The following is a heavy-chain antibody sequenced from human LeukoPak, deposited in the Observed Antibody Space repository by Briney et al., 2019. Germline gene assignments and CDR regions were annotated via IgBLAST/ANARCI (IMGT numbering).Heavy chain of an antibody. J-gene: IGHJ4*02. V-gene: IGHV3-7*01. Sequence: GGSLRLACAASGFTFSDHWMAWVRQAPGKGLEWVANINEGGATKNYVDSVKGRFTISRDNAKNSLYLQLNSLRAEDTAVYFCARQRYSDYWGQGTLVTVSS. D-gene: IGHD1-1*01. CDR2: INEGGATK. CDR3: ARQRYSDY. CDR1: GFTFSDHW.